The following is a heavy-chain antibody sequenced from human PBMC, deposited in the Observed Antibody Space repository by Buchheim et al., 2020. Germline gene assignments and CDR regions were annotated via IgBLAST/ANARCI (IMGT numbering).Heavy chain of an antibody. CDR3: ARGYYDSSGSQYYFDY. Sequence: EVQLVESGGGLVQPGGSLRLSCVASGFTFSSYWMSWVRQAPGKGLQWVANIKQDGSDKKYVDSVKGRFTISRDNAKKSMYVQMNSLRAEDTAVYYCARGYYDSSGSQYYFDYWGQGT. CDR1: GFTFSSYW. J-gene: IGHJ4*02. D-gene: IGHD3-22*01. CDR2: IKQDGSDK. V-gene: IGHV3-7*01.